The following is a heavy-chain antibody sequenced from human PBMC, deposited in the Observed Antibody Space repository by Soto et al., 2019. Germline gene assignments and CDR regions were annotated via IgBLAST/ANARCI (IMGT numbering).Heavy chain of an antibody. J-gene: IGHJ4*02. CDR1: GYTFTTYG. CDR2: ISAYNGNT. Sequence: QVQLVQSGAEVKMPGASVKVSCKASGYTFTTYGISWVRQAPGQGLEWMGWISAYNGNTNYAQSLQGRVTMTTDTSTSTAFMDLRSLTSDDTAVYYCARVVEATVTADYWGQGTLVAVSS. V-gene: IGHV1-18*01. CDR3: ARVVEATVTADY. D-gene: IGHD4-17*01.